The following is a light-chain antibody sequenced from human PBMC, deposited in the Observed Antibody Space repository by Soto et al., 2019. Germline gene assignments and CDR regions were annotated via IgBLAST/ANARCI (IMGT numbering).Light chain of an antibody. CDR2: WAS. CDR1: QSVLYSSNNKNY. Sequence: DIVMTQSPDSLAVSLGERATINCKSSQSVLYSSNNKNYLAWFQQKPGQPLKLLIYWASTRESEVPERFSGGGPETESTHSISSLQAEDVAVYKCQEYYSPPPWTFGQGTKVDIK. V-gene: IGKV4-1*01. CDR3: QEYYSPPPWT. J-gene: IGKJ1*01.